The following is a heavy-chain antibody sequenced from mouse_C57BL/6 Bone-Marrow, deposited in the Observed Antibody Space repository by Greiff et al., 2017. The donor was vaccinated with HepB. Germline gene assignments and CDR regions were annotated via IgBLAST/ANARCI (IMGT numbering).Heavy chain of an antibody. Sequence: VQLQQPGAELVRPGASVKLSCTASGFNIKDDYMHWVKQRPEQGLEWIGWIDPENGDTEYASKFQGKATITADTSSNTAYLQLSSLTSEDTAVYYRTTMGFDYWGQGTTLTVSS. J-gene: IGHJ2*01. CDR1: GFNIKDDY. CDR3: TTMGFDY. CDR2: IDPENGDT. V-gene: IGHV14-4*01.